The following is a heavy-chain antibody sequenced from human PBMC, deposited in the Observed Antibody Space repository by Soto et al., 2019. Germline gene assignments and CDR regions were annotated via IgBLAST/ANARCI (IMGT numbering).Heavy chain of an antibody. Sequence: SEPLSLPYSVAGGSISSYYWRWIRQPPGKGLERIGYMYYGGSTDYNPSLKNRVTISIDTSKNQFSLSLTSVTAADTAVYYCAVEQWDWFDPWGQGTLVTVSS. J-gene: IGHJ5*02. CDR1: GGSISSYY. CDR2: MYYGGST. D-gene: IGHD1-26*01. V-gene: IGHV4-59*01. CDR3: AVEQWDWFDP.